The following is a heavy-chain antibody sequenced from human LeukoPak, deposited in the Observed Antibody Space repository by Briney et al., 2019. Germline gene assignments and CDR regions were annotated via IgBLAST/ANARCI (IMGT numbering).Heavy chain of an antibody. Sequence: PSETLSLTCTVSGGSISSSSYYWGWIRQPPGKGLEWIGSIYYSGSTYYNPSLKSRVTISVDTSKNQFSLKLSSVTAADTAVYYCARHGRIAATIWFYRWGQGTRVTVST. CDR1: GGSISSSSYY. J-gene: IGHJ5*02. CDR3: ARHGRIAATIWFYR. D-gene: IGHD6-13*01. CDR2: IYYSGST. V-gene: IGHV4-39*01.